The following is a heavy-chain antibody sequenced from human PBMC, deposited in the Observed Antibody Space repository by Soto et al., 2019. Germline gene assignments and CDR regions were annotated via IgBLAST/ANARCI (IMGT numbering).Heavy chain of an antibody. CDR3: ARLHPLNYYYYYGMDV. Sequence: PSETLSLTCTVSGGSISSSSYYWGWIRQPPGKGLEWIGSIYYSGSTYYNPSLKSRVTISVDTSKNQFSLKLSSVTAADTAVYYCARLHPLNYYYYYGMDVWGQGTTVTVSS. J-gene: IGHJ6*02. V-gene: IGHV4-39*01. CDR2: IYYSGST. CDR1: GGSISSSSYY.